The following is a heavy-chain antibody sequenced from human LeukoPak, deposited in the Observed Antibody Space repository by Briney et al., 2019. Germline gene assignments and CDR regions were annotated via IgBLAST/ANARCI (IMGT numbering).Heavy chain of an antibody. J-gene: IGHJ6*03. Sequence: PSETLSLTCTVSGGSISSSSYYWGWIRQPPGKGLEWIGSIYYSGSTYYSPSLKSRVTISVDTSKNQFSLKLSSVTAADTAVYYCARLGYCSGGSCPGPYYYYYMDVWGKGTTVTISS. CDR1: GGSISSSSYY. CDR2: IYYSGST. D-gene: IGHD2-15*01. V-gene: IGHV4-39*01. CDR3: ARLGYCSGGSCPGPYYYYYMDV.